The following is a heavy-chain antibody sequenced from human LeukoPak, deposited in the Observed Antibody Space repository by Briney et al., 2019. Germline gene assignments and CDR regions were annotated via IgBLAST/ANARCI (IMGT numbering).Heavy chain of an antibody. V-gene: IGHV3-66*01. Sequence: GGSLRLSCAASGFTVSDDYMSWVRQAPGKGLEWVSVIYSGGTTDYADSVKGRFTISRDNSKNTLYLQMSGLRAEDTAVYYCARDGVWATFDYWGQRTLVTVSS. CDR1: GFTVSDDY. CDR3: ARDGVWATFDY. J-gene: IGHJ4*02. CDR2: IYSGGTT. D-gene: IGHD2-8*01.